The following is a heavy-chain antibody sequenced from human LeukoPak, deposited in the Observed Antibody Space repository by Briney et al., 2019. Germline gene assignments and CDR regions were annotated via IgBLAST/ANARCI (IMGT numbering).Heavy chain of an antibody. CDR3: VKDRHYSSSIMGI. CDR2: ISYDGSNK. Sequence: GGSLRLSCAASGFTFSSYDMHWVRQAPGKGLEWVAVISYDGSNKYYADSVKGRVTISRDNSKNTLYLQMNSLRAEDTAMYYCVKDRHYSSSIMGIWDQGTLVTVSS. D-gene: IGHD6-19*01. CDR1: GFTFSSYD. J-gene: IGHJ4*02. V-gene: IGHV3-30*18.